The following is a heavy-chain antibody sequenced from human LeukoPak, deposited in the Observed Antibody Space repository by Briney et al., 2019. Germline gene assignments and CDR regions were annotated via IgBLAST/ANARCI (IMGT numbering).Heavy chain of an antibody. D-gene: IGHD3-22*01. CDR3: AKGVYYYGSSGYYDY. V-gene: IGHV3-23*01. Sequence: GGSLRLSCAASGFTFSSYAMSWVRQAPGKGLEWVSAISGSGGSTYYADSVKGRFTISRDNSKNTLYLQMNSLRAEDTAVYYCAKGVYYYGSSGYYDYWGQGTLVTVSS. J-gene: IGHJ4*02. CDR1: GFTFSSYA. CDR2: ISGSGGST.